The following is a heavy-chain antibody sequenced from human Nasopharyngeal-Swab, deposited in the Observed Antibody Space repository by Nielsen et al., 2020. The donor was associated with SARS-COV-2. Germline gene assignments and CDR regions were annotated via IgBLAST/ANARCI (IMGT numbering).Heavy chain of an antibody. CDR1: GFTFSSYS. D-gene: IGHD6-13*01. J-gene: IGHJ6*02. Sequence: GESLKISCAASGFTFSSYSMNWVRQAPGKGLEWVSSISSSSSYIYYADSVKGRFTISRDNAKNSLYLQMNSLRAEDTAVYYCARDPPPYSSSWYSAYHYYGMDVWGQGTTVTVSS. CDR3: ARDPPPYSSSWYSAYHYYGMDV. V-gene: IGHV3-21*01. CDR2: ISSSSSYI.